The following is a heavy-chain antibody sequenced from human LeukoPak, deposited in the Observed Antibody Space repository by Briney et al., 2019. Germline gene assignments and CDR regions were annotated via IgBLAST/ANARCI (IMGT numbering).Heavy chain of an antibody. Sequence: SVKVSCEASGGTFSSYAISWVRQAPGQGLEWMGRIIPILGIANYAQKFQGRVTITADKSTSTAYMELSSLRSEDTAVYYCARVGAGSGSYYPIDPWGQGTLVTVSS. CDR3: ARVGAGSGSYYPIDP. J-gene: IGHJ5*02. V-gene: IGHV1-69*04. CDR2: IIPILGIA. CDR1: GGTFSSYA. D-gene: IGHD3-10*01.